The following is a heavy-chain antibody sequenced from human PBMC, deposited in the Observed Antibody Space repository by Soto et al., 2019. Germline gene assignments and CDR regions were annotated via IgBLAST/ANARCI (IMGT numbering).Heavy chain of an antibody. CDR1: GFTFSSYA. CDR2: ISGSGGST. Sequence: GGSLRLSCAASGFTFSSYAMSWVRQAPGKGLEWVSAISGSGGSTYYADSVKGRFTISRDNSKNTLYLQMNSLRAEDTAVYYCAKDLYGDYFGGYYYGMDVWGQGTTVTVSS. V-gene: IGHV3-23*01. J-gene: IGHJ6*02. CDR3: AKDLYGDYFGGYYYGMDV. D-gene: IGHD4-17*01.